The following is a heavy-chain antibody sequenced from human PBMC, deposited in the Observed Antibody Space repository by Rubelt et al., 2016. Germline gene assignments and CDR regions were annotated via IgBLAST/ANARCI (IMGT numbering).Heavy chain of an antibody. CDR3: ARDRGGYYFDY. D-gene: IGHD2-15*01. J-gene: IGHJ4*02. CDR1: GYTFTGYY. CDR2: INPNSGGT. Sequence: QVQLVQSGAEVKKPGASVKVSCKASGYTFTGYYMHWVRQAPGQGLEWMGWINPNSGGTNYARKLQGRVTMTTDTSTSTAYMELRSLRSDDTAVYYCARDRGGYYFDYWGQGTLVTVSS. V-gene: IGHV1-2*02.